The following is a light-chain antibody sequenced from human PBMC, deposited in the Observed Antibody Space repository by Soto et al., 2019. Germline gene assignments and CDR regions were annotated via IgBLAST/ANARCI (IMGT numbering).Light chain of an antibody. Sequence: QSVLTQPPSASGTPGQRVIVSCSGTYSNIGINDVHWYRQLSGSAPQILIYDTTERATGGPDRFSGSKSGTSASLAISGLQAEDEADYHCAAWDDSLNGPIFGGGTKVTVL. CDR3: AAWDDSLNGPI. CDR2: DTT. CDR1: YSNIGIND. V-gene: IGLV1-44*01. J-gene: IGLJ2*01.